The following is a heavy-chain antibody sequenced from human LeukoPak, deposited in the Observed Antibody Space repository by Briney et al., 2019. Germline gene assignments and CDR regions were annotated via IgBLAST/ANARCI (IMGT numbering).Heavy chain of an antibody. CDR2: IYYSGST. D-gene: IGHD3-22*01. V-gene: IGHV4-59*01. J-gene: IGHJ5*02. CDR3: ARDDWDDSGANWFDP. CDR1: GGSISSYY. Sequence: SETLSLTCTVSGGSISSYYWNWIRQPPGKGLEWIGYIYYSGSTNYNPSLKSRVTISVDTSKNQFSLKLSSVTAADTAVYYCARDDWDDSGANWFDPWGQGTLVTVSS.